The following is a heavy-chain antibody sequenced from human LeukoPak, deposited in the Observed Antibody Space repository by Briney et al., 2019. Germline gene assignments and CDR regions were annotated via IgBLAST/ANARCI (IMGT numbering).Heavy chain of an antibody. J-gene: IGHJ4*02. V-gene: IGHV3-30*04. CDR1: GFTFSSYA. CDR3: ARGLVRGVL. D-gene: IGHD3-10*01. Sequence: GRSLRLSCAASGFTFSSYAMHWVRQAPGKGLEWVAVISYDGSNKYYADSVKGRFTISRDNSKNTLYLQMNSLRAEDTAVYYCARGLVRGVLGGQGTLVTVSS. CDR2: ISYDGSNK.